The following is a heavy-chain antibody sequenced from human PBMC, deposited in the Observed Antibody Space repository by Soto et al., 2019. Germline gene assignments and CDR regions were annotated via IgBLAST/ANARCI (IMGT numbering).Heavy chain of an antibody. CDR1: GSTFSSYD. CDR3: AKERLCDY. J-gene: IGHJ4*02. CDR2: ISYDGSNK. V-gene: IGHV3-30*18. Sequence: GGSLRLSCAASGSTFSSYDIHWVRQAPGKGLEWVAVISYDGSNKYYADSVKGRFTISRDNSKNTLYLQMNSLRAEDTAVYYCAKERLCDYWGQGTLVTVSS.